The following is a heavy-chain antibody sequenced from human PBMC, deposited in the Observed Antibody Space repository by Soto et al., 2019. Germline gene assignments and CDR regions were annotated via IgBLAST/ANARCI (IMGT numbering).Heavy chain of an antibody. CDR2: ISYDGSTK. D-gene: IGHD3-22*01. Sequence: GGSLRLSCAASGFSFSSYVMHWVRQAPGKGLEWVAVISYDGSTKYYADSVKDRFSISRDNAKNTLSLQMNSLRGEDTAVYFCARPLHFDSSGFHPLMYRGRGTLVTVSS. J-gene: IGHJ4*02. V-gene: IGHV3-30-3*01. CDR1: GFSFSSYV. CDR3: ARPLHFDSSGFHPLMY.